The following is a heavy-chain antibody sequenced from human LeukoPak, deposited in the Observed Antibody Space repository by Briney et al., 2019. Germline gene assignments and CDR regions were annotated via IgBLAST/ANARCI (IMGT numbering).Heavy chain of an antibody. CDR1: GYTLTSYG. Sequence: ASVKVSCKASGYTLTSYGISWVRQAPGQGLEWMGWISAYNGNTNYAQKLQGRVTMTTDTSTSTAYMELRSLRSDDTAVYYCARGGKSGYSGYDWNYWGQGTLVTVSS. J-gene: IGHJ4*02. V-gene: IGHV1-18*01. CDR3: ARGGKSGYSGYDWNY. D-gene: IGHD5-12*01. CDR2: ISAYNGNT.